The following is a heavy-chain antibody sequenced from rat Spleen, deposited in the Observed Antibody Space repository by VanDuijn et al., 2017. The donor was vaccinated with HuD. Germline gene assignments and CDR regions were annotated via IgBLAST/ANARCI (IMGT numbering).Heavy chain of an antibody. CDR2: VIYDGTRT. J-gene: IGHJ4*01. CDR1: GFTFSDYN. CDR3: AHLGVVMDA. Sequence: EVQLVESGGGLVQPGRSMKLSCAASGFTFSDYNMAWVRQAPKKGLEWVTTVIYDGTRTYYRDSVKGRFTISRDNVQSSLYLQMNSLRSEDTATYYCAHLGVVMDAWGQGASVTVSS. D-gene: IGHD2-1*01. V-gene: IGHV5S10*01.